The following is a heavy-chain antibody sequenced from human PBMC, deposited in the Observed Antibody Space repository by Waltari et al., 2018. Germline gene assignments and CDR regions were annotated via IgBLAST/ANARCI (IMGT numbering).Heavy chain of an antibody. J-gene: IGHJ6*02. CDR2: IYSGGST. CDR1: GLTVSSTS. V-gene: IGHV3-53*01. CDR3: AADYYYYYGMDV. Sequence: EVQLVESGGGLIQPGGSLRLSCAASGLTVSSTSMSWVRQAPGKGLEWVSVIYSGGSTYYADSVKGRFTISRDNSKNTLYLQMNSLRAEDTAVYYCAADYYYYYGMDVWGQGTTVTVSS.